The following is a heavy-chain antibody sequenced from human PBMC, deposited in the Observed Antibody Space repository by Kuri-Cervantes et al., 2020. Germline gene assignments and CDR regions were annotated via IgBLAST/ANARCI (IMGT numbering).Heavy chain of an antibody. J-gene: IGHJ4*02. CDR1: GFTVSSNY. D-gene: IGHD3-22*01. CDR3: ARDYYDSSGHSY. V-gene: IGHV3-66*02. Sequence: GESLKVSCAASGFTVSSNYMSWVRQAPGKGLEWVSVIYSGGSTYYADSVKGRFTISRDNSKNTLYLQMNSLRDEDTAVYYCARDYYDSSGHSYWGQGTLVTVSS. CDR2: IYSGGST.